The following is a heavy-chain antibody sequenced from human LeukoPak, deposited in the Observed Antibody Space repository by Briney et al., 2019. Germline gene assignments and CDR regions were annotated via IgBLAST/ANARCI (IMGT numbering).Heavy chain of an antibody. Sequence: PGGSLRLSCAASGFTFSNAWMSWVRNAPGKGLEWVGRIKSKTGGGTTDYAAPVKGRFTISRDDSKNTLYLQMNSLKTEDTAVYYCTTELLYYYDSSGSDYWGQGTLVTVSS. D-gene: IGHD3-22*01. CDR1: GFTFSNAW. J-gene: IGHJ4*02. V-gene: IGHV3-15*01. CDR3: TTELLYYYDSSGSDY. CDR2: IKSKTGGGTT.